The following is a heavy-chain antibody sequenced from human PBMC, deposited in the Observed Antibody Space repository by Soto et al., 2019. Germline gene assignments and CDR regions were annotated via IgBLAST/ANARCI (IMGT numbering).Heavy chain of an antibody. V-gene: IGHV3-33*01. CDR1: GFTFSSYG. CDR3: ASWTSSCGAIGY. J-gene: IGHJ4*02. D-gene: IGHD6-6*01. CDR2: IWYDGSNK. Sequence: PGGSLRLSCAASGFTFSSYGMHWVRQAPGKGLEWVAVIWYDGSNKYYADSVKGRFTISRDNAKNTLYLQMNSLRAEDTAVYYCASWTSSCGAIGYWGQGTLVTVSS.